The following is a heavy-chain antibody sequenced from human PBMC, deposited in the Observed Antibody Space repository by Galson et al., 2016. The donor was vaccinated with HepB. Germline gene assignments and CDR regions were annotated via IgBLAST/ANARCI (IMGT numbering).Heavy chain of an antibody. D-gene: IGHD6-19*01. V-gene: IGHV3-7*01. CDR2: IKSDGSQK. J-gene: IGHJ4*02. CDR3: ARESGWSFDY. CDR1: GFPFSAYW. Sequence: LRLSCAASGFPFSAYWMSWVRQAPGKGLEWVAIIKSDGSQKYYVDSVKGRFTISRDNAKNSLYLQMNSLRAEDTAVYYCARESGWSFDYWGQGTLVTVSS.